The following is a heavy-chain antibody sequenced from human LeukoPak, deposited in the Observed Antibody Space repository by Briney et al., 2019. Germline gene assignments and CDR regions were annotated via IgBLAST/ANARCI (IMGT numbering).Heavy chain of an antibody. CDR3: AREANYGSGTYYNEKWFHP. CDR1: RYTFTGYY. D-gene: IGHD3-10*01. CDR2: INPNNGGT. J-gene: IGHJ5*02. V-gene: IGHV1-2*02. Sequence: GASVKVSCKASRYTFTGYYMHWVRQAPGQGLEWRGWINPNNGGTNYAQKFQGRVTMTRDTSISTAYRELSSLSSEDTAVCYCAREANYGSGTYYNEKWFHPWGQGTLVTVSS.